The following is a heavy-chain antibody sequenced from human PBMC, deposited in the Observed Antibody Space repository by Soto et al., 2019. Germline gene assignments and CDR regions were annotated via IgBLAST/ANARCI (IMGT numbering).Heavy chain of an antibody. CDR2: ISGSGGST. D-gene: IGHD3-10*02. CDR1: GFSFSNYG. CDR3: AIAQMFLPHTDYLYY. V-gene: IGHV3-23*01. Sequence: PGGSLRHSCAASGFSFSNYGMSWVRQAPGKGLEWVSVISGSGGSTYYADSVKGRFTMSRDNSKNTLYLQMDSLRAEDTALYFCAIAQMFLPHTDYLYYSGLGTLVTVSS. J-gene: IGHJ4*02.